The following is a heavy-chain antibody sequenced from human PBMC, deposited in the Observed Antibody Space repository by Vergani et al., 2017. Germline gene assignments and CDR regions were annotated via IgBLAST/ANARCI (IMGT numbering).Heavy chain of an antibody. CDR2: IKSKTDGGTT. CDR1: GFTFSNAW. V-gene: IGHV3-15*01. Sequence: VQLVESGGGLVKPGGSLRLSCAASGFTFSNAWMSWVRQAPGKGLEWVGRIKSKTDGGTTDYAAPVKGRFTISRDDSKNTLYLQMNSLKTEDTAVYYCTTEVLRYFDWLLLNWGQGTLVTVSS. CDR3: TTEVLRYFDWLLLN. D-gene: IGHD3-9*01. J-gene: IGHJ4*02.